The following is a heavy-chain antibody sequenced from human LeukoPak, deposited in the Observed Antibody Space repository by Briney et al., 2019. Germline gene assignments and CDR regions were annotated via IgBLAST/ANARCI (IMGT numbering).Heavy chain of an antibody. Sequence: PGGSLRLSCAASGFTFSSYAMHWVRQAPGKGLEWVAVISYDGSNKYYADSVKGRFTISRDNSKNTLYLQMNSLRAEDTAVYYCASRPLDVDYYYYMDVWGKGTTVTVSS. CDR1: GFTFSSYA. V-gene: IGHV3-30*04. CDR2: ISYDGSNK. CDR3: ASRPLDVDYYYYMDV. J-gene: IGHJ6*03. D-gene: IGHD3-16*01.